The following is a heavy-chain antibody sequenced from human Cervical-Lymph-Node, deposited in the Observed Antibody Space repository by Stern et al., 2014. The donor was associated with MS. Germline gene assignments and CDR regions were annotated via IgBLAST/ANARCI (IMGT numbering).Heavy chain of an antibody. CDR2: LSPTSGNT. V-gene: IGHV1-8*01. CDR3: ARRSCAARPTSCAFDI. J-gene: IGHJ3*02. CDR1: GCTFPGYD. D-gene: IGHD6-6*01. Sequence: VHLVESGAEVKKPGASVKVSCNASGCTFPGYDINWVRQATGQGLEWMGWLSPTSGNTGYAQKFQGRVTMTRNTSITTAYMELSSLRSEDTAVYYCARRSCAARPTSCAFDIWGQGTMVTVSS.